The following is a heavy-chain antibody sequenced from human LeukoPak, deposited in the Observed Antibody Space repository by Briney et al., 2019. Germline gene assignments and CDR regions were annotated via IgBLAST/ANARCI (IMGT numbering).Heavy chain of an antibody. J-gene: IGHJ4*02. Sequence: GGSLRLSCAASGFTFSNYWMLWVRQDPGKGLVWVSFINPDGSTTNYADSVKGRFTISRDNAKNALYLQMNSLRAEDTAVYYCAKDLHYGSSDYWGQGTLVTVSS. CDR1: GFTFSNYW. D-gene: IGHD3-10*01. CDR3: AKDLHYGSSDY. CDR2: INPDGSTT. V-gene: IGHV3-74*01.